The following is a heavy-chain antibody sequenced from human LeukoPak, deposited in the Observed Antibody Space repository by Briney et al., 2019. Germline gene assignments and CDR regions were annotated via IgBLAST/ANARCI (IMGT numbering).Heavy chain of an antibody. CDR2: IFPSVSDT. J-gene: IGHJ4*02. CDR1: GYYFSNFW. D-gene: IGHD3-22*01. Sequence: GAPMQTSCKGAGYYFSNFWIGWARPLPGKGMEWMGIIFPSVSDTRYSPSFQGQVTISADKSISTAYLQWSSLKASDTAMYFCARNAGIGGYGPFDYWGQGTLVTVSS. V-gene: IGHV5-51*01. CDR3: ARNAGIGGYGPFDY.